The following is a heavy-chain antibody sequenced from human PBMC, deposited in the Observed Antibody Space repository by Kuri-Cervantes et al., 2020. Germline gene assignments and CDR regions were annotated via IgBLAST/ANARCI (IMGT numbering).Heavy chain of an antibody. CDR2: IRSKANSYAT. CDR1: GFTFSSYG. V-gene: IGHV3-73*01. CDR3: TGLNDY. Sequence: GESLKISCAASGFTFSSYGMHWVRQASGKGLEWVGRIRSKANSYATAYAASVKGRFTISRDDSKNTAYLQMNSLKTEDTAVYYCTGLNDYWGQGTLVTVSS. J-gene: IGHJ4*02.